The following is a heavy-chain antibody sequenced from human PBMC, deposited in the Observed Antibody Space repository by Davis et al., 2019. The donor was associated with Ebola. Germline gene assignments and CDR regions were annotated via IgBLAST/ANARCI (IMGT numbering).Heavy chain of an antibody. CDR1: GFTFDDYA. D-gene: IGHD6-19*01. J-gene: IGHJ4*02. Sequence: PGGSLRPSCAASGFTFDDYAMHWVRQAPGKGLARVSGLSWNSRTIGYADSVRGRFTISRDNAKNSLYLQMNSLRIEDTAFYYCAMTAVVGTEIDYWGQGTLVTVSS. V-gene: IGHV3-9*01. CDR2: LSWNSRTI. CDR3: AMTAVVGTEIDY.